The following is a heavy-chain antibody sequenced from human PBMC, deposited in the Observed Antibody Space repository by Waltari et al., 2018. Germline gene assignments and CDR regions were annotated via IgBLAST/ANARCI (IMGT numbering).Heavy chain of an antibody. CDR1: GFTFSRYW. CDR2: INSDGSDT. D-gene: IGHD6-13*01. J-gene: IGHJ6*02. CDR3: ARMARKTYSSPVAGRDYYYGMDV. V-gene: IGHV3-74*01. Sequence: QPGESLRVSCAVSGFTFSRYWMNWVRQGPGKGLVWVARINSDGSDTSYADSVKGRFTISRDNAKNTVYLQMKSLRVEDTAVYYCARMARKTYSSPVAGRDYYYGMDVWGLGTTVTVSS.